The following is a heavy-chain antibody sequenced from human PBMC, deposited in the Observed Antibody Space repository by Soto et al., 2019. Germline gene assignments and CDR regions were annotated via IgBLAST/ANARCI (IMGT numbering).Heavy chain of an antibody. D-gene: IGHD3-10*01. CDR1: GFTFKNYD. CDR3: AKDRQFRSYYESAGHYNN. V-gene: IGHV3-23*01. Sequence: EVQLLESGGGLVQPGGSLRLSCVASGFTFKNYDMRWVRQAPGKGLEWVSGISGSGGVTYYADSVKGRFTISRDNSKNTMYLQMNSLRANDKAVYYCAKDRQFRSYYESAGHYNNWGQGTLVTVSS. CDR2: ISGSGGVT. J-gene: IGHJ4*02.